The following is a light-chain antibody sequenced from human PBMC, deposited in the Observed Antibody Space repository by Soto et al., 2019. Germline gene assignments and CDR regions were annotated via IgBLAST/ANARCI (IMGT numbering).Light chain of an antibody. V-gene: IGKV3-15*01. CDR2: GAS. Sequence: EIVMTQSPATLSVSPGERATLSCRASQSVSSNLAWYQQKPGQAPRLLIYGASTRATGIPARFSGSGSGTEFTLTIGSLQSEAFAVYYCQQYNSWPTFGQGTKVEIK. J-gene: IGKJ1*01. CDR1: QSVSSN. CDR3: QQYNSWPT.